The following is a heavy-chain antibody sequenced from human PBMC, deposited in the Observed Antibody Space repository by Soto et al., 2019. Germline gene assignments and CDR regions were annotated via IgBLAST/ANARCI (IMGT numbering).Heavy chain of an antibody. V-gene: IGHV1-46*03. Sequence: GASVKVSCKASGYTFTSYYMHWVRQAPGQGLEWMGIINPSGGSTSYAQKFQGRVTMTRDTSTSTVYMELSSLRSEDTAVYYCARQFWGDYVGSWFDPWGQGTLVTVSS. D-gene: IGHD4-17*01. CDR1: GYTFTSYY. CDR3: ARQFWGDYVGSWFDP. J-gene: IGHJ5*02. CDR2: INPSGGST.